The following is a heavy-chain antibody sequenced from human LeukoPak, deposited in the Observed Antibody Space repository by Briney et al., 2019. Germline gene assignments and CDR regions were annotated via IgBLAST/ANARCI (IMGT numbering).Heavy chain of an antibody. V-gene: IGHV3-23*01. CDR3: AKDRVGALLYFDS. J-gene: IGHJ4*02. D-gene: IGHD1-26*01. Sequence: GGSLRLSCAASGFTFNTYGMSWVRQAPGKGLEWLSALSGSGDRTYYADSVKGRFTISRDNSKNTLYLQMNSLRAEDTAVYSCAKDRVGALLYFDSWGQGILVTVSS. CDR2: LSGSGDRT. CDR1: GFTFNTYG.